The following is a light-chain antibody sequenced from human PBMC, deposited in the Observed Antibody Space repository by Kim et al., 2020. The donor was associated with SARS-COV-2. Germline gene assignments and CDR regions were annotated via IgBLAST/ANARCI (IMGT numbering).Light chain of an antibody. J-gene: IGKJ2*01. Sequence: EKVMTQSPATLSVSPGERATLSCRASQSVSTNLAWYQQKPGQAPRLLIYGASTRATGIPARFSGSGSGTEFTLTISSLQSEDFAVYYGQQYNNWPYTVGEGTKLEI. V-gene: IGKV3-15*01. CDR3: QQYNNWPYT. CDR1: QSVSTN. CDR2: GAS.